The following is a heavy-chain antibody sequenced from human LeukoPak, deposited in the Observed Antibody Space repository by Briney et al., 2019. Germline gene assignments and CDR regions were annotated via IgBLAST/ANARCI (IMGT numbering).Heavy chain of an antibody. CDR1: GGSISSSNW. V-gene: IGHV4-4*02. J-gene: IGHJ4*02. CDR2: IYHSGST. CDR3: ARLLHYDSRLFFDY. D-gene: IGHD3-22*01. Sequence: PSETLSLTCAVSGGSISSSNWWSWVRQPPGKGLEWIGEIYHSGSTNYNPSLKSRVTISVDKPKNQFSLKLSSVTAADTAVYYCARLLHYDSRLFFDYWGQGTLVTVSS.